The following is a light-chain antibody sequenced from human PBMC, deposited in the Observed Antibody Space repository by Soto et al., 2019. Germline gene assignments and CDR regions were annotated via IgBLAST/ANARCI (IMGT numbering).Light chain of an antibody. J-gene: IGLJ1*01. Sequence: SVLTHPASVSGSPGQSITISCTGTSSDVGDYNLVSWYQQRPGKAPKLMIYEDSKRPSGISNRFSGSKSGNTASLTISGLQAEDEAHYYCCSYARTSTYVFGTGTKVTVL. V-gene: IGLV2-23*01. CDR3: CSYARTSTYV. CDR2: EDS. CDR1: SSDVGDYNL.